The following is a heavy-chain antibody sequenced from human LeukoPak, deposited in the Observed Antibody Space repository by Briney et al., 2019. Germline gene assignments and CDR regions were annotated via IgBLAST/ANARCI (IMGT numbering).Heavy chain of an antibody. J-gene: IGHJ6*03. D-gene: IGHD6-6*01. CDR2: ISYDGSNK. CDR1: GFTFSNYG. Sequence: PGGSLRLSCAGSGFTFSNYGMHWVRQAPGKGLEWVAVISYDGSNKYYADSVKGRFTISRDNSKNTLYLQMNSLRAEDTAVYYCARDQRVAARRKIYYYYYYMDVWGKGTTVTVSS. V-gene: IGHV3-30*03. CDR3: ARDQRVAARRKIYYYYYYMDV.